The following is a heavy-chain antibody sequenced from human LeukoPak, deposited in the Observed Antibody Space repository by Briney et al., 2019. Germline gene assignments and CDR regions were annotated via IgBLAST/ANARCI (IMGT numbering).Heavy chain of an antibody. Sequence: SETLSLTCTVSGGSISSSSYYWGWIRQPPGKGLEWIGSIYYSGSTYYNPSLKSRVTISVDTSKNQFSLKLSSVTAADTAVYYCARPRDYYGSGTNYFDYWGQGTLVTVS. J-gene: IGHJ4*02. D-gene: IGHD3-10*01. CDR2: IYYSGST. CDR3: ARPRDYYGSGTNYFDY. CDR1: GGSISSSSYY. V-gene: IGHV4-39*01.